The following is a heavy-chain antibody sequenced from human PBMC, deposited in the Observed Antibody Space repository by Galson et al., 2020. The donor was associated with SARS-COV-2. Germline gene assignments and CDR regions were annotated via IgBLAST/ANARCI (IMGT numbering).Heavy chain of an antibody. D-gene: IGHD5-18*01. J-gene: IGHJ6*02. CDR1: GYTLTGYY. Sequence: ASVKVSCKASGYTLTGYYMHWVRQAPGQGLEWMGWINPNSGGTNYAQKSQGKVTMTRDTSISTAYMELSRLRSDDTAVYYCAREMDTAMGDYYYYGMDVWGQGTTVTVSS. CDR3: AREMDTAMGDYYYYGMDV. CDR2: INPNSGGT. V-gene: IGHV1-2*02.